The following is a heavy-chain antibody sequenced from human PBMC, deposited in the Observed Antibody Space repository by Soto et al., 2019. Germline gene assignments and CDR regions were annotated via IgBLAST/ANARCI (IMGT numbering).Heavy chain of an antibody. J-gene: IGHJ4*02. Sequence: QVQLVESGGGVVQPGRSLRLSCAASGFTFSSYGMHWVRQAPGKGLEWVAVISYDGSKKYYADSVKGRFTISRDNSKNTLYLQMNSQRAEDTAVYYCAKDSGTALAFDYWGQGTLVTVSS. V-gene: IGHV3-30*18. D-gene: IGHD5-18*01. CDR3: AKDSGTALAFDY. CDR2: ISYDGSKK. CDR1: GFTFSSYG.